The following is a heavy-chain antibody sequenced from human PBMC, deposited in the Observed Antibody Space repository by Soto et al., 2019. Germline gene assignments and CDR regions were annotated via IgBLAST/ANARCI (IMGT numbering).Heavy chain of an antibody. V-gene: IGHV1-69*12. J-gene: IGHJ3*02. CDR3: ARELAYCGGDCFAFDI. CDR1: GGTFSSYA. CDR2: IIPIFGTA. D-gene: IGHD2-21*02. Sequence: QVQLVQSGAEVKKPGSSVKVSCKASGGTFSSYAISWVRPAPGQGLEWMGGIIPIFGTANYAQKFQGRVTITADESTSTAYMELSSLRSEDTAVYYCARELAYCGGDCFAFDIWGQWTMVTVSS.